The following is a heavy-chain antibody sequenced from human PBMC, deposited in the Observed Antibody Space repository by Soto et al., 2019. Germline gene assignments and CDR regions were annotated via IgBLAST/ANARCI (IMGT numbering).Heavy chain of an antibody. CDR2: MSYDGSRK. CDR3: ARALYSYGYPDY. J-gene: IGHJ4*02. CDR1: GFIFGAYG. D-gene: IGHD5-18*01. V-gene: IGHV3-30*03. Sequence: QVHLVESGGGVVQPGRSLRLSCAASGFIFGAYGMHWVRQAPGKGLEWVAVMSYDGSRKYYADSVKGRFTISRDNSNNTLSLEMNSLKTEDTAVYYCARALYSYGYPDYWGQGTLVTVSS.